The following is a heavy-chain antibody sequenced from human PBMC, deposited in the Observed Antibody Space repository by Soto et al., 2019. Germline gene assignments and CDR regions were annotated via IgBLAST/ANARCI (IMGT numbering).Heavy chain of an antibody. V-gene: IGHV3-23*01. CDR1: GFTFSSYW. Sequence: GGSLRLSCAASGFTFSSYWMHWVRQAPGKGLEWVSVINGSGSSTYYADSVKGRFTISRDNAKNTVYLQMNSLRAEDTAVYYCAKGYYYDSSGYYPLGYWGQGTLVTVSS. J-gene: IGHJ4*02. D-gene: IGHD3-22*01. CDR2: INGSGSST. CDR3: AKGYYYDSSGYYPLGY.